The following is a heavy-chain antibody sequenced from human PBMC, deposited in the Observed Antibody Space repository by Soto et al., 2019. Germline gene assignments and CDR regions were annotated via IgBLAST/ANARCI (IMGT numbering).Heavy chain of an antibody. CDR1: GGSITGYY. V-gene: IGHV4-59*08. Sequence: SETLSLTCTVSGGSITGYYWSWIRQPPGKGPEWIGNIHYSGSTNYNPSLKSRVTISVDTSKNQFSLRLSSVTAAETAAYYCARHSYYSNPLRFDPWGQGTLVTVSS. CDR3: ARHSYYSNPLRFDP. J-gene: IGHJ5*02. CDR2: IHYSGST. D-gene: IGHD4-4*01.